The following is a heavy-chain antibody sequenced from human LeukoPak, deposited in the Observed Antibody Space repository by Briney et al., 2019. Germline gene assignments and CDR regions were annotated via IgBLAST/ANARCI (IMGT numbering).Heavy chain of an antibody. J-gene: IGHJ4*02. Sequence: GASVKVSCKASGYTFSSYTMNWVRQAPGQGLEWMGWINTNTGNPTYAQGFTGRFVFSLDTSVSTAYLQISSLRAEDTAVYYCARSYYYEQYYFDYWGQGTLVTVSS. CDR3: ARSYYYEQYYFDY. V-gene: IGHV7-4-1*02. CDR1: GYTFSSYT. D-gene: IGHD3-22*01. CDR2: INTNTGNP.